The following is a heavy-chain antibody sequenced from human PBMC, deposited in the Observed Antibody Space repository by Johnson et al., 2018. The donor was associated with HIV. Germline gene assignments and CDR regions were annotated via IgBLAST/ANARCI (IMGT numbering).Heavy chain of an antibody. J-gene: IGHJ3*02. D-gene: IGHD4-11*01. CDR2: FYSDSNT. CDR1: GFTFSSNY. CDR3: AKGWDPMTTVNTFAFDI. Sequence: VQLVESGGGVVQPGRSLRLSCAASGFTFSSNYMNWVRQAPGKGLEWVSVFYSDSNTYSSDSVKGRFTISRDNSKNTLYLQMNSLRAEDTAVYYCAKGWDPMTTVNTFAFDIWGQGTMVTVSS. V-gene: IGHV3-66*01.